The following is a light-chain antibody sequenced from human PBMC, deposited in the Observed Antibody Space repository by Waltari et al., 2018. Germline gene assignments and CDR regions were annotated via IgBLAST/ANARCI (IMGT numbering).Light chain of an antibody. V-gene: IGKV3-15*01. Sequence: EIVMTQSPATLSVSPGERATLSCRASQSVSSNLAWYQQKPGQAPRLLIYGASTRATGIPARCSGSGSGTEFTLTISSLQSEDFAVYYCQQYNNWPPLTFGPGTKVDIK. CDR1: QSVSSN. J-gene: IGKJ3*01. CDR3: QQYNNWPPLT. CDR2: GAS.